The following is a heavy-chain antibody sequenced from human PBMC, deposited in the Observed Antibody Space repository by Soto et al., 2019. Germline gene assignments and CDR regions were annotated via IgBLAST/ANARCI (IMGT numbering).Heavy chain of an antibody. J-gene: IGHJ4*02. Sequence: PGGSLRLSCAASGFTFSSHSMNWVRQAPGKGLEWVSYISPSSSTIYYADSVKGRFTISRDNAKNSLYLQMNSLRAEDTAVHYCAREQYYYDSSGYSYWGQGTLVTVSS. V-gene: IGHV3-48*01. CDR1: GFTFSSHS. CDR3: AREQYYYDSSGYSY. CDR2: ISPSSSTI. D-gene: IGHD3-22*01.